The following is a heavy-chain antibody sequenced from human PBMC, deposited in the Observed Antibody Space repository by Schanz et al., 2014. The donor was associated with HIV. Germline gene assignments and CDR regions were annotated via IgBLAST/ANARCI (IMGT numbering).Heavy chain of an antibody. J-gene: IGHJ4*02. Sequence: QVQLVQSGAEVKKPGASVKVSCKASGGTFSIYAISWVRQAPGQGLEWMGSIVPMLRTPHYAQNFEGRVTITADESTGTAYMQLSGLGSEDTAVYFCARGSTNGWYSDWGQGTLVTVSS. CDR2: IVPMLRTP. CDR1: GGTFSIYA. D-gene: IGHD2-8*01. CDR3: ARGSTNGWYSD. V-gene: IGHV1-69*18.